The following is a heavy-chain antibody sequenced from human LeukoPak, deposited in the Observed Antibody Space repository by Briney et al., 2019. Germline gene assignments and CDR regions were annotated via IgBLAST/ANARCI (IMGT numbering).Heavy chain of an antibody. J-gene: IGHJ4*02. V-gene: IGHV4-39*07. CDR2: IYHSGST. CDR3: AKRYCSSTTCYDDRGAFDY. Sequence: SETLSLTCSVSGDSISSSSSYWGWIRQPPGKGLEWIGSIYHSGSTYYNPSLKSRVTISVDTSKNQLSLKLSSVTAADTAVYYCAKRYCSSTTCYDDRGAFDYWGQGTLVTVSS. CDR1: GDSISSSSSY. D-gene: IGHD2-2*01.